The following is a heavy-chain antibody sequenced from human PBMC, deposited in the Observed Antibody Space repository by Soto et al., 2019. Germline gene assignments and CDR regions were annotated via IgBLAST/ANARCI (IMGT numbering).Heavy chain of an antibody. CDR1: GFTFSTYW. CDR2: IETDGSRT. Sequence: EVQLVESGGGLVQPGGSLRLSCAASGFTFSTYWMHWVRQAPGKGPVWVSRIETDGSRTTYADSVKGRFTISRDNANNLMYLQMNSLIVEDTAVYYCVRDSPHNWFDPWGQGTLVTVSS. CDR3: VRDSPHNWFDP. J-gene: IGHJ5*02. V-gene: IGHV3-74*01.